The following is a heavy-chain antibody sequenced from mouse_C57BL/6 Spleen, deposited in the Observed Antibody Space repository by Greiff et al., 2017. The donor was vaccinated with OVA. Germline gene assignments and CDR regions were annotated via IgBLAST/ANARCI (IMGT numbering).Heavy chain of an antibody. CDR3: TTIYYDYDDWFAY. Sequence: EVKLQESGGGLVQPGGSMKLSCAASGFTFSDAWMDWVRQSPEKGLEWVAEIRNKANNHATYYAESVKGRFTISRDDSKSSVYLQMNSLRAEDTGIYYCTTIYYDYDDWFAYWGQGTLVTVSA. J-gene: IGHJ3*01. CDR2: IRNKANNHAT. CDR1: GFTFSDAW. V-gene: IGHV6-6*01. D-gene: IGHD2-4*01.